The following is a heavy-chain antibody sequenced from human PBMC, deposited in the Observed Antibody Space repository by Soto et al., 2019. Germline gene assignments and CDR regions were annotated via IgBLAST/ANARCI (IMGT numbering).Heavy chain of an antibody. D-gene: IGHD2-2*01. J-gene: IGHJ6*02. CDR3: ARDHIVLVPGLKVYYYYGMDV. CDR2: IYHSGST. CDR1: GGSISSYY. Sequence: PSETLSLTCTVSGGSISSYYWSWIRQPPGKGLEWIGYIYHSGSTYYNPSLKSRVTISVDTSKNQFSLKLSSVTAADTAVYYCARDHIVLVPGLKVYYYYGMDVWGQGTTVTVSS. V-gene: IGHV4-59*01.